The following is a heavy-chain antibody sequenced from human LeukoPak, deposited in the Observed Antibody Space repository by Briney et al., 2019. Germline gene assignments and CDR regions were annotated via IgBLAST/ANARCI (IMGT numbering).Heavy chain of an antibody. V-gene: IGHV3-30*18. J-gene: IGHJ4*02. CDR1: GFTFSTFG. Sequence: PGGSLRLSCAASGFTFSTFGMNWVRQAPGKGLEWVAVISYDGSNKYYADSVKGRFSISRDNSKNTVYLQMSSLRAEDTAVYYCAKFAQRYCSGGSCHPFDYWGQGTLVTVSS. D-gene: IGHD2-15*01. CDR2: ISYDGSNK. CDR3: AKFAQRYCSGGSCHPFDY.